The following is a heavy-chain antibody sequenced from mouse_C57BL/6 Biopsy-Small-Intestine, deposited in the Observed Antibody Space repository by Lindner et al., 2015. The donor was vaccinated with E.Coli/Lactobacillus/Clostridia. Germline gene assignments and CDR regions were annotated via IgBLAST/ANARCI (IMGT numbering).Heavy chain of an antibody. V-gene: IGHV14-4*02. CDR1: EYLFTASY. J-gene: IGHJ3*01. CDR2: INPDKGDT. CDR3: ARADYNQEAFDT. Sequence: SVKVSCKGSEYLFTASYIHWVRQAPGQGLEWMGWINPDKGDTEYAQSFRGRITMTRDTSITTAFLELNSLHSDDTAVYYCARADYNQEAFDTWGQGTLVTVS. D-gene: IGHD2-12*01.